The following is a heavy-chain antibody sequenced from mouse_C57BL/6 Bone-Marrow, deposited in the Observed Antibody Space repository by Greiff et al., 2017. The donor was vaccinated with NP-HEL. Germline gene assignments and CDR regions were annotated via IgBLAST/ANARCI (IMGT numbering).Heavy chain of an antibody. CDR3: ARYGYYGSSSYFDY. V-gene: IGHV7-3*01. Sequence: EVKVVESGGGLVQPGGSLSLSCAASGFTFTDYYMSWVRQPPGKALEWLGFIRNKANGYTTEYSASVKGRFTISRDNSQSILYLQMHALRAEDSATYYCARYGYYGSSSYFDYWGKGTTLTVSS. J-gene: IGHJ2*01. CDR1: GFTFTDYY. CDR2: IRNKANGYTT. D-gene: IGHD1-1*01.